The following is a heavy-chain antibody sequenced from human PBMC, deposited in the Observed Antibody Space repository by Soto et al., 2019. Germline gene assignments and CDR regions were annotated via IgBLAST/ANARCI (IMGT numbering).Heavy chain of an antibody. CDR2: IYSGGST. Sequence: PGGSLRLSCAASGFTVSSNYMSWVRQAPGKGLEWVSVIYSGGSTYYADSVKGRFTISRDNSKNTLYLQMNSLRAEDTAVYYCARDRAGTTDYYYMDVWGKGTTVTVSS. CDR3: ARDRAGTTDYYYMDV. D-gene: IGHD1-7*01. J-gene: IGHJ6*03. V-gene: IGHV3-66*01. CDR1: GFTVSSNY.